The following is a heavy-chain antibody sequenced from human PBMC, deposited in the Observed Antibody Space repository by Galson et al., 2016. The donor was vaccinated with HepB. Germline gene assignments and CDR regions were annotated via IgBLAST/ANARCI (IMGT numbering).Heavy chain of an antibody. CDR2: IVVGNGNT. CDR3: AAWMGDTTFGASDY. J-gene: IGHJ4*02. D-gene: IGHD3-10*02. V-gene: IGHV1-58*01. Sequence: SVKVSCKASGITFSTSAVQWVRQARGQRLEWIGWIVVGNGNTDYAEKFQERVTLTRDMSTSTAYMQLSSLRSEDTAVYYCAAWMGDTTFGASDYWGQGTLVTVSS. CDR1: GITFSTSA.